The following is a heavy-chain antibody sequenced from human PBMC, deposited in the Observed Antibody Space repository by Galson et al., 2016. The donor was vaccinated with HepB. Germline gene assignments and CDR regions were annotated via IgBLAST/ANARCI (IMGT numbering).Heavy chain of an antibody. CDR1: GFIFSIYA. J-gene: IGHJ5*02. V-gene: IGHV3-23*01. CDR2: IMHSGAPT. D-gene: IGHD3-22*01. CDR3: SKDFGREVYGSSGP. Sequence: SLRLSCAASGFIFSIYAMNWVRQAPGTGLEWVSTIMHSGAPTYYADSVRGRFTVSRDNFRNTLYLQMNNLRPEDTAVYYCSKDFGREVYGSSGPWGQGALVTVST.